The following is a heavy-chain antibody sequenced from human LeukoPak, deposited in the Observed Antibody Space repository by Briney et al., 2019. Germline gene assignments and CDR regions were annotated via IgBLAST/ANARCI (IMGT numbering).Heavy chain of an antibody. CDR3: ASSYSGRYGGQEGYFDY. J-gene: IGHJ4*02. Sequence: SVKVSCKASGGTFSSYAISWVRQAPGQGLEWTGRIIPIFGTANYAQKFQGRVTITTDESTSTAYMGLSSLRSEDTAVYYCASSYSGRYGGQEGYFDYWGQGTLVTVSS. V-gene: IGHV1-69*05. CDR2: IIPIFGTA. CDR1: GGTFSSYA. D-gene: IGHD1-26*01.